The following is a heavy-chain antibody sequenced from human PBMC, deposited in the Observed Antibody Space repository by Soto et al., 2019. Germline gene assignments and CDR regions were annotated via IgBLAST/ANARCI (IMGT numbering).Heavy chain of an antibody. Sequence: QVQVVESGGGVVQPGRSLRLSCAASGFTFSSYAMHWVRQAPGKGLEWMAVIWYDRSNKYYADSVKGRFTISRDNSKNTLYLQMNSLRVEDTAVYYCARESERLLGYWGQGTLVTVSS. CDR3: ARESERLLGY. D-gene: IGHD3-3*01. CDR2: IWYDRSNK. V-gene: IGHV3-30*04. J-gene: IGHJ4*02. CDR1: GFTFSSYA.